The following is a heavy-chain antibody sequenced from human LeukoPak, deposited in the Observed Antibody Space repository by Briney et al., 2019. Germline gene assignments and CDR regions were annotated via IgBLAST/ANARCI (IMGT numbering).Heavy chain of an antibody. CDR1: GFTVSSNY. D-gene: IGHD2-2*01. V-gene: IGHV3-21*01. Sequence: PGGSLRLSCAASGFTVSSNYMSWVRQAPGKGLEWVSSISSSSSYIYYADSVKGRFTISRDNAKNSLYLQMNSLRAEDTAVYYCARDGNIVVVPAAGFDPWGQGTLVTVSS. CDR3: ARDGNIVVVPAAGFDP. CDR2: ISSSSSYI. J-gene: IGHJ5*02.